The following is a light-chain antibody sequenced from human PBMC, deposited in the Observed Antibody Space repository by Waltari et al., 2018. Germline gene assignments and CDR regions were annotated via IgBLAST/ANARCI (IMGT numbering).Light chain of an antibody. Sequence: QLTQSPSSLSASVGDRVTITCRASQGISSFLAWYQQKAGKAPKLLIYAASTLQSGVPSRFSGSGSGTDFTLTISSLQPEDCATYYCQQLNSYPPTFGGGTKVEIK. CDR3: QQLNSYPPT. CDR2: AAS. J-gene: IGKJ4*01. V-gene: IGKV1-9*01. CDR1: QGISSF.